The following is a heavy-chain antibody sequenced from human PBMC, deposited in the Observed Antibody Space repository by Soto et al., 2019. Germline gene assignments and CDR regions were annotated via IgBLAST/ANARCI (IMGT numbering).Heavy chain of an antibody. Sequence: QVQLVQSGAEVKKPGASVKVSCKASGYTFTSYGISWVRQAPGQGLEWMGWISAYNGNTNYAQKLQGRVTMTTDTSTSTAYIELRRLGSDDTAVYYCARDGYYYGSGSPVEFDYWGQGTLVTVSS. V-gene: IGHV1-18*01. CDR3: ARDGYYYGSGSPVEFDY. J-gene: IGHJ4*02. CDR1: GYTFTSYG. D-gene: IGHD3-10*01. CDR2: ISAYNGNT.